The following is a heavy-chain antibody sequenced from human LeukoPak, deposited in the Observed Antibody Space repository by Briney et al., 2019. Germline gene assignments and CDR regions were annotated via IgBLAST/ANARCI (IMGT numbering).Heavy chain of an antibody. CDR3: ALWGTWGYFDY. CDR1: GGYINNPTYY. J-gene: IGHJ4*02. D-gene: IGHD3-16*01. Sequence: SETLSLTCSVSGGYINNPTYYWGWIRQPPGKGLEWIGSMHYSGSAYYNPSVKSRVTISVDTSKKQSSLKLNSVTAADTAVYYCALWGTWGYFDYWGQGTLVTVSS. V-gene: IGHV4-39*01. CDR2: MHYSGSA.